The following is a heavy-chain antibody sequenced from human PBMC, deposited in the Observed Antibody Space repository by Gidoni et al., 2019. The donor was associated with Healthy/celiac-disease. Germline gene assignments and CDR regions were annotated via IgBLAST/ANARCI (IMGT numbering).Heavy chain of an antibody. D-gene: IGHD3-10*01. J-gene: IGHJ4*02. CDR1: GGSFSGYY. Sequence: QVQLQQWGAGLLKPSETLSLTCAVYGGSFSGYYWSWIRQPPGKGLEWIGEINHSGSTNYNPSLKSRVTISVDTSKNQFSLKLSSVTAADTAVYYCARRQYYYGSGSYTDYWGQGTLVTVSS. CDR2: INHSGST. V-gene: IGHV4-34*01. CDR3: ARRQYYYGSGSYTDY.